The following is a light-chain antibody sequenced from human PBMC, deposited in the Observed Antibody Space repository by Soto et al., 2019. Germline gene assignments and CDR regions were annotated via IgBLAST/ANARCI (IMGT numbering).Light chain of an antibody. V-gene: IGLV2-8*01. CDR3: SSFAGTNSFV. CDR1: TSDIGAYNY. Sequence: SALTQPPSASGSPGQSVTISCTGTTSDIGAYNYVSWYQQRPGKAPKLIIYEVTRRPSGVPDRIFGSKSYTTASLTVSGLQAEDEADYYCSSFAGTNSFVFGTGTKATVL. CDR2: EVT. J-gene: IGLJ1*01.